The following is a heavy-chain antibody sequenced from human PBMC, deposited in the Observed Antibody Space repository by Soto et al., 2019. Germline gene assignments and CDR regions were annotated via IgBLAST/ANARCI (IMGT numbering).Heavy chain of an antibody. CDR2: IIPIFGTA. Sequence: SVKVSCKASGGTFSSYAISWVRQAPGQGLEWMGGIIPIFGTANYAQKFQGRVTITADESTGTAYMELSSLRSEDTAVYYCARDRYRYYDFLTEKYNWFDPWGQGTLVTVSS. CDR3: ARDRYRYYDFLTEKYNWFDP. V-gene: IGHV1-69*13. CDR1: GGTFSSYA. D-gene: IGHD3-3*01. J-gene: IGHJ5*02.